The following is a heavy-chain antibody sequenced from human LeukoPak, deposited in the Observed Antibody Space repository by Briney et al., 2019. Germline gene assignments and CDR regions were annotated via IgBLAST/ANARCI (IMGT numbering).Heavy chain of an antibody. J-gene: IGHJ4*02. Sequence: ASVKVSCKASGYTFSSYGITWVRQAPGQGLEWMGWISGYNGNTNYAEKLQGRFTMTTDTSTSTAYMELRSLRSDDTAVYYCAREGYCSGTSCDKPFDYWGRGTLVTVSS. CDR3: AREGYCSGTSCDKPFDY. V-gene: IGHV1-18*01. CDR1: GYTFSSYG. CDR2: ISGYNGNT. D-gene: IGHD2-2*01.